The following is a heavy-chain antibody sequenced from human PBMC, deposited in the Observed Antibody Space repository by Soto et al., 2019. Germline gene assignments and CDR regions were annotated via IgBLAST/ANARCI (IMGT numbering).Heavy chain of an antibody. CDR2: INPNSGGT. CDR1: GYTFTGYY. CDR3: ARGYDSSPNWFDP. D-gene: IGHD3-22*01. J-gene: IGHJ5*02. Sequence: WASVKVSCKASGYTFTGYYMHWVRQAPGQGLEWMGWINPNSGGTNYAQKFQGWVTMTRDTSISTAYMELSRLRSDDTAVYYCARGYDSSPNWFDPWGQGTLVTVSS. V-gene: IGHV1-2*04.